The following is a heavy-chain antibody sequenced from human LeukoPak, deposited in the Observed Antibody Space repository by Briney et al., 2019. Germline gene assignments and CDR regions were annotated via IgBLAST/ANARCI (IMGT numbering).Heavy chain of an antibody. CDR1: GFTFSSYW. Sequence: GGSLRFSCVASGFTFSSYWMSWVRQAPGKGLDWVANIKQDGSQKYYVDSVKGRFTISRDNAKNSLYLQMNSLRVEDTAVYYCARLGLPDYWGQGTLVTVSS. CDR3: ARLGLPDY. CDR2: IKQDGSQK. V-gene: IGHV3-7*03. J-gene: IGHJ4*02. D-gene: IGHD2-21*01.